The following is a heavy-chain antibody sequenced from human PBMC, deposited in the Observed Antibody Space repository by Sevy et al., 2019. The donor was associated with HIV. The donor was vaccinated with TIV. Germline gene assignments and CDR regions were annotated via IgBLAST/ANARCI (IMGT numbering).Heavy chain of an antibody. V-gene: IGHV3-11*01. D-gene: IGHD4-17*01. CDR1: GFTFSDYY. Sequence: GGSLRLSCAASGFTFSDYYMGWIRQAPGKGLQWISYIDGNGDTIYYADSLKGRFTISRDNDKNSLYLQMNSLRAEDTAVYYCARDHVKDGDLGDYYYFAMDVWGQGTTVTVSS. CDR2: IDGNGDTI. CDR3: ARDHVKDGDLGDYYYFAMDV. J-gene: IGHJ6*02.